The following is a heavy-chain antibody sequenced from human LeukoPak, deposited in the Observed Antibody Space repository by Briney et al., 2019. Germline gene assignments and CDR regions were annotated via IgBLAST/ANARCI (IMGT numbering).Heavy chain of an antibody. D-gene: IGHD6-13*01. J-gene: IGHJ6*02. V-gene: IGHV1-2*02. CDR2: INPNSGGT. Sequence: GASVKVSCKASGYTFTGYYMHWVRQAPGQGLEWMGWINPNSGGTNYAQKFQGRVTMTRDTSISTAYMELSRLRSDDTAVYYCARDNGDSSSGYPSFYYYYGMDVWGQGTTVTVSS. CDR3: ARDNGDSSSGYPSFYYYYGMDV. CDR1: GYTFTGYY.